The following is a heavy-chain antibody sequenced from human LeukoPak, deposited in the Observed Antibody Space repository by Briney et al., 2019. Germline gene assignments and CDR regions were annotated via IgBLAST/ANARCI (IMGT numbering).Heavy chain of an antibody. V-gene: IGHV3-30*02. CDR2: IRYDGSNK. J-gene: IGHJ3*02. CDR1: GFTFSSYG. CDR3: ARDILEDDAFDI. Sequence: PGGSLRLSCAASGFTFSSYGMHWVRQAPDKGLEWVAFIRYDGSNKYYADSVKGRFTISRDNSKNTLYLQMNSLRAEDTAVYYCARDILEDDAFDIWGQGTMVTVSS. D-gene: IGHD1-26*01.